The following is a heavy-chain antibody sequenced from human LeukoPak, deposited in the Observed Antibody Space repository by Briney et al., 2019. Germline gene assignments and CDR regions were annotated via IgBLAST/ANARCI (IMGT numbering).Heavy chain of an antibody. CDR3: TKDAGPTFDWFAP. CDR1: GFIFSSYG. Sequence: QPGGSLRLSCVASGFIFSSYGMAWVRQAPGKGLEWVSTMGAGGENTHYADSVRGRFTISRDNSKDTLYLQMNSLRAEDTAVYYCTKDAGPTFDWFAPWGQGTRVTVSS. CDR2: MGAGGENT. J-gene: IGHJ5*02. V-gene: IGHV3-23*01.